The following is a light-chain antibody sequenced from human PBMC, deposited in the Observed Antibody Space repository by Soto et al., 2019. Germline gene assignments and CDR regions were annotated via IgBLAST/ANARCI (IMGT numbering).Light chain of an antibody. CDR2: DVS. J-gene: IGLJ1*01. CDR3: SSYTGSSTYV. CDR1: SSDVGGYNY. Sequence: QSALTQPASVSGSPGQSIAISCTGTSSDVGGYNYVSWYQHHPGKAPKLMIYDVSNRPSGVSNRFSGSKSGNTASLTISGLQVEDGANYSCSSYTGSSTYVFGSGTKVTVL. V-gene: IGLV2-14*03.